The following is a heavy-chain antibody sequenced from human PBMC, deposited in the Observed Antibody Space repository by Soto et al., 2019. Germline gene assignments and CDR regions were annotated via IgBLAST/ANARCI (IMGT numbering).Heavy chain of an antibody. Sequence: PGGSLRLSCAASGFTFSSYSMNWVRQAPGKGLEWVSSISSSSSYIYYADSVKGRFTISRDNARNSLYLQMNSLRAEDTAVYYCARVVVGKTAAFDYWGQGTLVTVSS. J-gene: IGHJ4*02. CDR2: ISSSSSYI. CDR1: GFTFSSYS. D-gene: IGHD3-22*01. CDR3: ARVVVGKTAAFDY. V-gene: IGHV3-21*01.